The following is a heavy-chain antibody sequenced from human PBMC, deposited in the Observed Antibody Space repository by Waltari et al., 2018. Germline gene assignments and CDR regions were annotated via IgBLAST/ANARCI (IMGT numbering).Heavy chain of an antibody. CDR3: VRDHWGPDY. V-gene: IGHV3-7*01. CDR1: GFTFTDYW. D-gene: IGHD7-27*01. J-gene: IGHJ4*02. CDR2: IHKDGSEK. Sequence: EVHLVESGGGLVQPGGSLRLSCAASGFTFTDYWMSWFRQAPGKGPEWVANIHKDGSEKNYVDYVKGRFTSSRDNAKDSVYLQMNSLRADDTAMYYCVRDHWGPDYWGQGTLVTVSS.